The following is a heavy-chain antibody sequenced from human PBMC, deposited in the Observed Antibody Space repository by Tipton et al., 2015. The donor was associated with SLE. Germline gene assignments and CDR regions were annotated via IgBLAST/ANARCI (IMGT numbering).Heavy chain of an antibody. J-gene: IGHJ4*02. D-gene: IGHD2-2*02. CDR2: IYYSGST. Sequence: TLSLTCTVSGGSISSHYWSWIRQPPGKGLEWIGYIYYSGSTNYNPSLKSRVTISVDTSKNQFSLKLSSVTAADTAVYYCARGLGYCSSTSCYTGYYFDYWGQGTLVTVSS. V-gene: IGHV4-59*08. CDR1: GGSISSHY. CDR3: ARGLGYCSSTSCYTGYYFDY.